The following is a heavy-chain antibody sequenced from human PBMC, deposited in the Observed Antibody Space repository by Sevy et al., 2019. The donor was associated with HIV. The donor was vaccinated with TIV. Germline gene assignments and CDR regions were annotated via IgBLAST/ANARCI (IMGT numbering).Heavy chain of an antibody. CDR1: GFTFDDYV. CDR2: ISWNSGSI. J-gene: IGHJ6*02. V-gene: IGHV3-9*01. Sequence: GGSLRLSCAASGFTFDDYVMHWVRQAPGKGLEWVSGISWNSGSIGYAHSVKGRFTISRDNAKNSLYLQMNSLRAEDTALYYCAKANRYGDSAHYYYYGMDVWGQGTTVTVSS. CDR3: AKANRYGDSAHYYYYGMDV. D-gene: IGHD4-17*01.